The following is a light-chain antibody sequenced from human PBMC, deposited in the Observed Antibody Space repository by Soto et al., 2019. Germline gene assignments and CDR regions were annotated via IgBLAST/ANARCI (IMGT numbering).Light chain of an antibody. CDR2: DAS. V-gene: IGKV1-5*01. CDR1: QSINSW. Sequence: DIQMTQSPSTLSASVGDRVTITCRASQSINSWLAWYQQKPGKAPQILIYDASTLKSGVPSRFSASGSGTEFTLIIRSMQTDDFAPYYCQQYTSYSWTFGQGTKVDIK. CDR3: QQYTSYSWT. J-gene: IGKJ1*01.